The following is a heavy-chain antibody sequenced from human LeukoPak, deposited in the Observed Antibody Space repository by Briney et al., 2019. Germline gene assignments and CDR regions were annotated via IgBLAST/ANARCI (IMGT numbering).Heavy chain of an antibody. V-gene: IGHV4-59*08. D-gene: IGHD3-10*01. CDR1: GGSISSYY. CDR2: IYYSGST. Sequence: PSETLSLTCTVSGGSISSYYWSWIRQPPRKGLEWIGYIYYSGSTNHNPSLKSRVTISVDTSKNQFSLKLSSVTAADTAVYYCARQGVPYYGSGSYYLDYWGQGTLVTVSS. J-gene: IGHJ4*02. CDR3: ARQGVPYYGSGSYYLDY.